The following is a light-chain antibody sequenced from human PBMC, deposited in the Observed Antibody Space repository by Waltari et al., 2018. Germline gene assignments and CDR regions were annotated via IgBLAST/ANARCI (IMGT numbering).Light chain of an antibody. CDR1: QSIRSW. CDR2: KAS. J-gene: IGKJ1*01. Sequence: DTQMTQSPSTLSAPVGDSVTITCRASQSIRSWLAWYQQKPGKAPKLLISKASTLESGVPSRFSGSGSGTEFTLTISSLQPDDFATYHCQQYKSPPWTFGQGTKVEIK. CDR3: QQYKSPPWT. V-gene: IGKV1-5*03.